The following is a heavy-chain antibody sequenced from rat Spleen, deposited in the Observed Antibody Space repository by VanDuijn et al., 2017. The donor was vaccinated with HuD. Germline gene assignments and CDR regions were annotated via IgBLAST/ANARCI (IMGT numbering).Heavy chain of an antibody. D-gene: IGHD1-12*03. CDR1: GFSLTSYN. CDR3: ATQHYYDGYYRDS. V-gene: IGHV2S61*01. CDR2: IWGNGNT. Sequence: QVQLKESGPGLVQPSQTLSLTCTVSGFSLTSYNVHWVRQPPGKGLEWMGVIWGNGNTNYTSVFKSRLSISRDTSKSQVFLKMNNLQTEDTAMYFCATQHYYDGYYRDSWGQGVMVTVSS. J-gene: IGHJ2*01.